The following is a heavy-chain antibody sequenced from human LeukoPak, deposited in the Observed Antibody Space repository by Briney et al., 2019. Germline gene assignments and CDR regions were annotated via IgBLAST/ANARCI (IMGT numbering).Heavy chain of an antibody. Sequence: GRSLRLSCAASGFTFSSYAMSWVRQAPGKGLEWVSAISGSGGSTYYADSVKGRFTISRDNSKNTLYLQMNSLRAEDTAVYYCATHLEYSSSWDYYMDVWGKGTTVTVSS. J-gene: IGHJ6*03. CDR3: ATHLEYSSSWDYYMDV. CDR1: GFTFSSYA. CDR2: ISGSGGST. V-gene: IGHV3-23*01. D-gene: IGHD6-6*01.